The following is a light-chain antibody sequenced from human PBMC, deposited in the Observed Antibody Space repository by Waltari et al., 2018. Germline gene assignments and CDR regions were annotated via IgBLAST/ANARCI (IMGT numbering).Light chain of an antibody. CDR3: QQYNNWPPWT. V-gene: IGKV3-15*01. CDR1: QSVSSN. J-gene: IGKJ1*01. CDR2: GAS. Sequence: EIVMAQSPATLSVSPGERATLSCRASQSVSSNLAWYQQKPGQAPRLLIYGASTRATAIPARFSGSGSGTEFTLTISSMQSEDFAVYYCQQYNNWPPWTFGQGTKVEIK.